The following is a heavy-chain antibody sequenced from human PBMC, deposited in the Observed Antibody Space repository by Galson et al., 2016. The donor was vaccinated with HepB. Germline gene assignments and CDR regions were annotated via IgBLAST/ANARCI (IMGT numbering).Heavy chain of an antibody. CDR1: GFTFSDYG. Sequence: SLRLSCAASGFTFSDYGMHWVRQAPGKGLEWVGVIWHDGSEKYYAASVKGRFTISRDNSKNTLYLQMNSLRADDTAVYYCARDSATVSPEIRDYFAYWGQGSLVTVSS. J-gene: IGHJ4*02. D-gene: IGHD4-11*01. CDR2: IWHDGSEK. V-gene: IGHV3-33*01. CDR3: ARDSATVSPEIRDYFAY.